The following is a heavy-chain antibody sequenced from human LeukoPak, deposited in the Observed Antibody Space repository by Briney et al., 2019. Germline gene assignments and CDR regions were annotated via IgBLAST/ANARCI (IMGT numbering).Heavy chain of an antibody. D-gene: IGHD4-17*01. V-gene: IGHV3-21*01. Sequence: GGSLRLSCAASGFTFSSYSMNWVRQAPGKGLEWVSSISSSSSYIYYADSVKGRFTISRDNAKNSLYLQMNSLRAEDTAVYYCAREGSDGDYVFDYWGQGTLVTVSS. CDR3: AREGSDGDYVFDY. CDR2: ISSSSSYI. CDR1: GFTFSSYS. J-gene: IGHJ4*02.